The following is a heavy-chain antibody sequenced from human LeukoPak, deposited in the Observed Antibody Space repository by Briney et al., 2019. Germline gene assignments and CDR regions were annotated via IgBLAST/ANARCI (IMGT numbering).Heavy chain of an antibody. V-gene: IGHV3-33*01. Sequence: GWSLRLSCAASGFTFRSYGMHWVRQAPGKGLEWVAVIWDDGSNKYYADSVKGRFTISRDNSKNTLYWQMNSLRAEDTAVYYCAGDDYYGSDFDYWGQGTLVTVSS. D-gene: IGHD3-10*01. J-gene: IGHJ4*02. CDR1: GFTFRSYG. CDR2: IWDDGSNK. CDR3: AGDDYYGSDFDY.